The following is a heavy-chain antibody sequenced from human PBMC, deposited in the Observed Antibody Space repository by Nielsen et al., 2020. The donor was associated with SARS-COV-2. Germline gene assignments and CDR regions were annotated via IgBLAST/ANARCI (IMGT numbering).Heavy chain of an antibody. D-gene: IGHD7-27*01. CDR2: IYYSGNT. J-gene: IGHJ4*02. Sequence: SETLSLTCAVSGGSITTYYWHWIRQSPGKGLEWIGYIYYSGNTNYNPSLKSRVTISVDTSKNQFSLKLSSVTAADTAVYYCARGDDNWGSLAYWGQGTLVTVSS. V-gene: IGHV4-59*13. CDR1: GGSITTYY. CDR3: ARGDDNWGSLAY.